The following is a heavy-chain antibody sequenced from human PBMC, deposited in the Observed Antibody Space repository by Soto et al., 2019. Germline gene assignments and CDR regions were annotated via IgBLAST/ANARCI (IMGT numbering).Heavy chain of an antibody. CDR3: ARDTVRYCTNGVCYIRDSDAFDI. J-gene: IGHJ3*02. CDR1: GFTFSDYY. V-gene: IGHV3-11*01. D-gene: IGHD2-8*01. CDR2: ISSSGSTI. Sequence: GGSLRLSCAASGFTFSDYYMSWIRQAPGKGLEWVSYISSSGSTIYYADSVKGRFTISRDNAKNSLYLQMNSLRAEDTAVYYCARDTVRYCTNGVCYIRDSDAFDIWGQGTMVTVSS.